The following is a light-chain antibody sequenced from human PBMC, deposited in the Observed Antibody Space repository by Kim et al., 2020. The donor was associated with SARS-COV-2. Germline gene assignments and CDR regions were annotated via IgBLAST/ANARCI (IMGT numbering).Light chain of an antibody. Sequence: SYELTQPPSVSVSPGQTARITCSGDKLGEKYTSWYQHKSGQSPVVVIYQDNKRPSGMTERFSGPSSGNTATLTISGTQPMDEADYYCQTCDSTTVIFGVG. V-gene: IGLV3-1*01. CDR3: QTCDSTTVI. CDR1: KLGEKY. CDR2: QDN. J-gene: IGLJ2*01.